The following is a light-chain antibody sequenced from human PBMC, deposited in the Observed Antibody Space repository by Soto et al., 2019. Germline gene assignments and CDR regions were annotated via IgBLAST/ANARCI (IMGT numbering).Light chain of an antibody. Sequence: QSALTQPASVSGSPGQSITISCTGTSSDVGGYKYGSWYQQHPGKAPKLMIYDVSNRPSGVSNRFSGSKSGNTASLTISGLQAEDEADYYCSSYTSSSTVVFGGGTKLTVL. V-gene: IGLV2-14*01. CDR2: DVS. CDR1: SSDVGGYKY. J-gene: IGLJ2*01. CDR3: SSYTSSSTVV.